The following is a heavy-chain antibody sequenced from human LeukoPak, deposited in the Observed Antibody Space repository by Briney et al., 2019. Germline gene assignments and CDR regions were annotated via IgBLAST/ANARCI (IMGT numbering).Heavy chain of an antibody. CDR2: INSDGSST. J-gene: IGHJ5*02. CDR1: GFTFSSYW. Sequence: PGGPLRLSCAASGFTFSSYWMHWVRQAPGKGLVWVSRINSDGSSTSYADSVKGRFTISRDNAKNTLYLQMNSLRAEDTAVYYCARGGAFPRFDPWGQGTLVTVSS. CDR3: ARGGAFPRFDP. V-gene: IGHV3-74*01. D-gene: IGHD1-26*01.